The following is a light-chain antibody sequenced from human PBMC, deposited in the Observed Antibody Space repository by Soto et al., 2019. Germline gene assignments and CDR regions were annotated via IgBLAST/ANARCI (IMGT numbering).Light chain of an antibody. J-gene: IGKJ1*01. CDR1: QTISSW. V-gene: IGKV1-5*01. CDR2: DAS. CDR3: QNFDSVPQT. Sequence: DIQMTQSPSTLSGSVGDRVTITCRASQTISSWLAWYQQKPGKAPKLLIYDASTLESGVPSRFSGSGSDTEFTLTISSLQPEDAATYYFQNFDSVPQTVGQGTK.